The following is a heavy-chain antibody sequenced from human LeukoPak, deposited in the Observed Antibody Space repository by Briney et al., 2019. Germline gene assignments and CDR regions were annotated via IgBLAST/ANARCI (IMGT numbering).Heavy chain of an antibody. CDR2: INWNGGST. V-gene: IGHV3-20*04. CDR1: GFTFDDYG. CDR3: ARRIYYDSSGDAFDI. Sequence: GGSLRLSCAASGFTFDDYGMSWVRQAPGKGLEWVSGINWNGGSTGYADSVKGRFTISRDNAKNSLYLQMNSLRAEDTALYYCARRIYYDSSGDAFDIWGQGTMVTVSS. J-gene: IGHJ3*02. D-gene: IGHD3-22*01.